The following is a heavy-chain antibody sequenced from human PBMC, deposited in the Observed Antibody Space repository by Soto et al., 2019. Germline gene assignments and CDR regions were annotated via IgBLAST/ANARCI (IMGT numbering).Heavy chain of an antibody. V-gene: IGHV3-23*01. CDR3: ASGTFNDISFDS. J-gene: IGHJ4*02. CDR2: LSNTGRRT. Sequence: EVQVLESGGGLVQPGGSLRLSCVVSVFPFGANAMSWVRQAPGKGLEWVSGLSNTGRRTSYADSVKGRFNISRDNSENTVYLQMNSLRVEDTAVYYCASGTFNDISFDSWGQGRLVTVSS. CDR1: VFPFGANA. D-gene: IGHD2-21*01.